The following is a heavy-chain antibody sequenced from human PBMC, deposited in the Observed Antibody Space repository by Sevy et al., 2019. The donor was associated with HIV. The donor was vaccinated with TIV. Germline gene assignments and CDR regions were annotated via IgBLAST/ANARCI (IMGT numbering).Heavy chain of an antibody. CDR2: LKSDVYGGTV. CDR3: TRWKAAQSIFDY. D-gene: IGHD6-13*01. J-gene: IGHJ4*02. CDR1: GFTFGDYC. V-gene: IGHV3-49*04. Sequence: GGSLRLSCTASGFTFGDYCMSWVRQAPGTGLEWVAFLKSDVYGGTVDHAASVRGRFVISRDYSKTIAYLQMNDLKTEDTGVYYCTRWKAAQSIFDYWGQGALVTVSS.